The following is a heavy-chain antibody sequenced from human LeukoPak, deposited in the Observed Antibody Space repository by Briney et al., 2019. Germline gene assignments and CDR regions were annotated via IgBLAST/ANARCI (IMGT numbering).Heavy chain of an antibody. V-gene: IGHV2-5*01. D-gene: IGHD6-13*01. CDR3: AHALHIIAAAGTYCWFDP. CDR2: IYWNDDK. Sequence: SGPTLVKPTQTLTLTCTFSGFSLSTSGVGVGWIRQPPGKALEWLALIYWNDDKRYSPSLKSRLTITKDTSKNQVVLTMTNMGPVDTATYYCAHALHIIAAAGTYCWFDPWGQGTLVTVSS. J-gene: IGHJ5*02. CDR1: GFSLSTSGVG.